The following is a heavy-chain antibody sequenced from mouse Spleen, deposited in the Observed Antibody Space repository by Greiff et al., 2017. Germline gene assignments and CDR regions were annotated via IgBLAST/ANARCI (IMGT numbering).Heavy chain of an antibody. D-gene: IGHD2-4*01. V-gene: IGHV1-54*01. CDR3: ARSVNMITTGYFDY. CDR1: GYAFTNYL. Sequence: QVQLQQSGAELVRPGTSVKVSCKASGYAFTNYLIEWVKQRPGQGLEWIGVINPGSGSTNYNEKFKSKATLTVDTSSSTAYMQLSSLTSEDSAVYYGARSVNMITTGYFDYWGQGTTLTVSP. CDR2: INPGSGST. J-gene: IGHJ2*01.